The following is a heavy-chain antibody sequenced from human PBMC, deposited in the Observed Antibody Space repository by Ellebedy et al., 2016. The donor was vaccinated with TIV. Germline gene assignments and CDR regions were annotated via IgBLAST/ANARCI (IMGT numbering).Heavy chain of an antibody. CDR2: VSADGSTT. Sequence: GGSLRLXCAASGFTFSSYGMHWVRQAPGKGLEWAAVVSADGSTTYYADSVKGRFTISRDNSKNTLYLQMDSLRTEDTAVYYCTREGAESYLSFDYWGQGTLVVVSS. CDR3: TREGAESYLSFDY. D-gene: IGHD1-26*01. CDR1: GFTFSSYG. J-gene: IGHJ4*02. V-gene: IGHV3-30*03.